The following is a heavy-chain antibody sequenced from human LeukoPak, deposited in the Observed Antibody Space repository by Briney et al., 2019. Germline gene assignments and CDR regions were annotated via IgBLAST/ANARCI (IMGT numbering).Heavy chain of an antibody. J-gene: IGHJ4*02. CDR2: VNPNSGNT. CDR3: ARGPGGTTGVGH. V-gene: IGHV1-8*01. D-gene: IGHD1-1*01. CDR1: GYTFTFFD. Sequence: ASVKVSCKASGYTFTFFDIHWVRQDSGQRLEWMGWVNPNSGNTAYSKKFQGRVTMTRDTSLNTAYMELTRLTSDDTGVYFCARGPGGTTGVGHWGPGTLVTVS.